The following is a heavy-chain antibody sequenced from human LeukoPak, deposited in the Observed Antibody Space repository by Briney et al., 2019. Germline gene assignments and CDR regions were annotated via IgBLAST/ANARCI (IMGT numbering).Heavy chain of an antibody. D-gene: IGHD4-17*01. J-gene: IGHJ5*02. CDR3: ARLSSHYGDYKVDP. CDR2: INPHSGKT. Sequence: ASVKVSCKASGYTFTNYGINWVRQATGQGLEWMGWINPHSGKTGYAQKFQGRVTMTTDTSASTAYMELSSLRSEDTAVYYCARLSSHYGDYKVDPWGQGTLVTVAS. CDR1: GYTFTNYG. V-gene: IGHV1-8*02.